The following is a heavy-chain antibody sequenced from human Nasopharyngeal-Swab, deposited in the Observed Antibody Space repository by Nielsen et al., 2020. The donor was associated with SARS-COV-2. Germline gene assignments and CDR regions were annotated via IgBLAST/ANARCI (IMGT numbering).Heavy chain of an antibody. CDR1: GFTFSSYA. CDR3: AKDPRGIFCSSTSCYRGSYYYYGMDV. V-gene: IGHV3-23*03. CDR2: IYSGGSST. Sequence: GGSLRLSCAASGFTFSSYAMSWVRQAPGKGLEWVSVIYSGGSSTYYADSVKGRFTISRDNSKNTLYLQMNSLRAEDTAVYYCAKDPRGIFCSSTSCYRGSYYYYGMDVWGQGTTVTVSS. D-gene: IGHD2-2*01. J-gene: IGHJ6*02.